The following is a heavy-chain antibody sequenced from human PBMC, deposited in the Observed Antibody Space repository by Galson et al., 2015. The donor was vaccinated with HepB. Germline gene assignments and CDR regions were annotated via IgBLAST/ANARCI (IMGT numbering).Heavy chain of an antibody. Sequence: SLRLSCAASGFTFSSYSMNWVRQAPGKGLEWVSSISSSSSYIYYADSVEGRFTISRDNAKNSLYLQMNSLRAEDTAVYYCARDLEYDILTGYYRLTPFDYWGQGTLVTVSS. CDR2: ISSSSSYI. D-gene: IGHD3-9*01. V-gene: IGHV3-21*01. CDR3: ARDLEYDILTGYYRLTPFDY. CDR1: GFTFSSYS. J-gene: IGHJ4*02.